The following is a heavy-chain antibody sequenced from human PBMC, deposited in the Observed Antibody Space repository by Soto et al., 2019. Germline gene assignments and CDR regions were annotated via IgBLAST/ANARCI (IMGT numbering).Heavy chain of an antibody. CDR2: INPNSGGT. Sequence: ASVKVSCKASGYTFTGYYMHWVRQAPGQGLEWMGWINPNSGGTNYAQKFQGWVTMTRDTSISTAYMELSRLRSDDTAVYYCAREKMYCSGGSCYEYFQHWGQGTLVTVSS. D-gene: IGHD2-15*01. V-gene: IGHV1-2*04. CDR1: GYTFTGYY. J-gene: IGHJ1*01. CDR3: AREKMYCSGGSCYEYFQH.